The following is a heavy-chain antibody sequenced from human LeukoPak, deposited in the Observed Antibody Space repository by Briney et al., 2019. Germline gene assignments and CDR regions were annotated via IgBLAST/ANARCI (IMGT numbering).Heavy chain of an antibody. D-gene: IGHD1-26*01. Sequence: GGSLRLSCAASGFTFDDYGMSWVRQAPGKGLEWVSGINWNGGSTGYADSVKGRFTISRDNSKNTLYLQMNSLRAEDTAVYYCAGEAILSGSYYLDYWGQGTLVTVSS. V-gene: IGHV3-20*04. CDR1: GFTFDDYG. CDR2: INWNGGST. CDR3: AGEAILSGSYYLDY. J-gene: IGHJ4*02.